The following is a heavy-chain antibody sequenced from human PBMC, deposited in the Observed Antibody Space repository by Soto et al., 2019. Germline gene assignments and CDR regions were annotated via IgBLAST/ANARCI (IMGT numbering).Heavy chain of an antibody. Sequence: VQLLESGGGLVQPGGSLRLSCAASGFTFSSYAMSWVRQAPGKGLEWVSAISGSGASTYYADSVKGRFTISRDNSKNTLYLQINSLRAEDTAVYYCAKAYDFWSGRFDYWGQGTLVTVSS. D-gene: IGHD3-3*01. J-gene: IGHJ4*02. V-gene: IGHV3-23*01. CDR1: GFTFSSYA. CDR2: ISGSGAST. CDR3: AKAYDFWSGRFDY.